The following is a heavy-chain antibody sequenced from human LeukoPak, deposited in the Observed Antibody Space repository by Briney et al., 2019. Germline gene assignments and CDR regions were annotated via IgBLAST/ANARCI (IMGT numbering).Heavy chain of an antibody. Sequence: KASETLSLTCTVSGGSIRSSYYYWGGIRQPPGKGLEWIGSIYDSGSTYYNPSLKSRLTISVDTSKNQFSLKLNSVTAADTAVYYCVRDRELTYWGQGILVTVSS. CDR3: VRDRELTY. CDR2: IYDSGST. J-gene: IGHJ4*02. V-gene: IGHV4-39*07. D-gene: IGHD3-10*01. CDR1: GGSIRSSYYY.